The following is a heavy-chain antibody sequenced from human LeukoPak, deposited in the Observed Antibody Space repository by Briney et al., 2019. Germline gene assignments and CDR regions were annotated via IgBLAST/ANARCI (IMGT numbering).Heavy chain of an antibody. D-gene: IGHD1-14*01. J-gene: IGHJ4*02. V-gene: IGHV4-4*02. CDR1: GGSISSSPW. Sequence: PSGTLSLTCAVSGGSISSSPWCSWVRQPPGKGLEWIGTIYHDGNTDYNPSLKSRVTISVDKAKSQLALKLTSVTAADTAVYYCVRDPHIENYFGTNTGLRDFWGQGTLVTVSS. CDR2: IYHDGNT. CDR3: VRDPHIENYFGTNTGLRDF.